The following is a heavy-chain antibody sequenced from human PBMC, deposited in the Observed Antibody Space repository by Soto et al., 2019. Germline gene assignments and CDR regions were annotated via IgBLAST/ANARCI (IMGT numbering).Heavy chain of an antibody. J-gene: IGHJ3*01. CDR3: EIDFFFFSGGGCYPVAFVF. CDR2: IVPVFSST. Sequence: SVKVSCKTSGGTFSSYTISWIRQAPGQGIERMGGIVPVFSSTNYAQKFQDRVTITADESTSTAYLELSGLRSDDTAVHYCEIDFFFFSGGGCYPVAFVFWGQGTMVTVSS. D-gene: IGHD2-15*01. V-gene: IGHV1-69*13. CDR1: GGTFSSYT.